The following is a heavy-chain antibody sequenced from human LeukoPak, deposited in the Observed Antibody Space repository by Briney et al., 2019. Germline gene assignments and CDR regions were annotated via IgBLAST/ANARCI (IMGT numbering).Heavy chain of an antibody. J-gene: IGHJ4*02. CDR1: GYTFTSYG. CDR2: IIPIFGTP. D-gene: IGHD4-23*01. CDR3: ARGWLAETTVVTPYNY. V-gene: IGHV1-69*13. Sequence: ASVKVSCKASGYTFTSYGINWVRQAPGQGLEWMGGIIPIFGTPNYAQKFQGRVTIAAVESTSTAYMEVSSLRSEDTAVYYCARGWLAETTVVTPYNYWGQGTLVTVSS.